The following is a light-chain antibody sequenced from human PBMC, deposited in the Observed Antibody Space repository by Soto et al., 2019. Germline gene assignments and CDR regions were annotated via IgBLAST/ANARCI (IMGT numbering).Light chain of an antibody. J-gene: IGKJ1*01. V-gene: IGKV1-5*01. CDR3: QQYNYFWA. CDR1: QSISSW. Sequence: DIQMTQSPSTLSASVGDRVTITYRASQSISSWLAWYQQKPGKAPKLLIYDASNLESGVPSRFSGGGSGTEFSLTISSLQPDDFATYYCQQYNYFWAFGQGTRVEIK. CDR2: DAS.